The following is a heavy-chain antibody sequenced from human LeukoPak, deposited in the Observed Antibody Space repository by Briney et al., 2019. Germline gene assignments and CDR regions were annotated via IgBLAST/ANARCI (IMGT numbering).Heavy chain of an antibody. CDR3: AKPISGGLAVTADWFHP. CDR2: INSVGSST. J-gene: IGHJ5*01. Sequence: GGSLRLSCAASGFTFSSFWMHWVRQAPGKGLVWVSRINSVGSSTSYADSVKGRFTISRDNSKNTLYLQLNTLRADDTATYYCAKPISGGLAVTADWFHPWGQGTLVVVSS. D-gene: IGHD6-19*01. V-gene: IGHV3-74*01. CDR1: GFTFSSFW.